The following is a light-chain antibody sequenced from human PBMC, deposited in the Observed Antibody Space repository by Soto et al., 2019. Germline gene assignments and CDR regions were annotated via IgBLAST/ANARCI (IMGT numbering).Light chain of an antibody. Sequence: EIVLTQSPGTLSLSPGERATLSCRASQSVGSSLAWYQQKPGQAPRLLIYGASNRATGIPDRFSGSGSGTDFTLTISRLEPEDFAVYYCQQYGSSGTFGQGTKVDI. CDR1: QSVGSS. V-gene: IGKV3-20*01. J-gene: IGKJ1*01. CDR3: QQYGSSGT. CDR2: GAS.